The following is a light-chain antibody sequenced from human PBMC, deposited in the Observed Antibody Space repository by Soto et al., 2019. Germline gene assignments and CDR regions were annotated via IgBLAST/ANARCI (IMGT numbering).Light chain of an antibody. CDR1: QGIRNY. J-gene: IGKJ3*01. CDR3: QKYNSAAFT. CDR2: AAS. Sequence: DIQMTQSPSSLSASVGDRVTITCRASQGIRNYLAWYQQKPGKVPKLLIYAASTMQSGVPTRFSGSGSGTDFTLTITVLQPEDVSTYYCQKYNSAAFTVDPTTKADIK. V-gene: IGKV1-27*01.